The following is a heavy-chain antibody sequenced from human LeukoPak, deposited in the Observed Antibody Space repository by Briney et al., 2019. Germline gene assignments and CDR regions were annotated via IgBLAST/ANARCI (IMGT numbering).Heavy chain of an antibody. D-gene: IGHD6-13*01. J-gene: IGHJ6*03. CDR3: ASQYGCSWYDSSYDYYYMDV. V-gene: IGHV3-7*01. Sequence: PGGSLRLSCAASGFTFSSYWMSWVRQAPGKGLEWVANIKQDGSEKYYVDSVKGRFTISRDNAKNSLYLQMNSLRAEDTAVYYCASQYGCSWYDSSYDYYYMDVWGKGTTVTVP. CDR1: GFTFSSYW. CDR2: IKQDGSEK.